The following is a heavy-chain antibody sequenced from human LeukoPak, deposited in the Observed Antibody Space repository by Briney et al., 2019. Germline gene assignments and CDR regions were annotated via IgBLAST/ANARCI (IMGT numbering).Heavy chain of an antibody. V-gene: IGHV4-34*01. CDR1: GGSFSGYY. D-gene: IGHD3-16*01. CDR3: ARDIRLGGIDY. Sequence: PSETLSLTCAVYGGSFSGYYWSWIRQPPGKGLEWIGEINHSRSTNYNPSLKSRVTISVDTSKNQFSLKLSSVTAADTAVYYCARDIRLGGIDYWGQGTLVTVSS. J-gene: IGHJ4*02. CDR2: INHSRST.